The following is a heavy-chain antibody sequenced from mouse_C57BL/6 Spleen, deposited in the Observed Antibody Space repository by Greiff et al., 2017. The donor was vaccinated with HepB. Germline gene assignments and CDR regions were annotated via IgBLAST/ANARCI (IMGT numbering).Heavy chain of an antibody. J-gene: IGHJ3*01. V-gene: IGHV7-3*01. CDR1: GFTFTDYY. CDR2: IRNKANGYTT. CDR3: ASRYPWFAY. Sequence: EVQWVESGGGLVQPGGSLSLSCAASGFTFTDYYMSWVRQPPGKALEWLGFIRNKANGYTTEYSASVKGRFTISRDNSQSILYLQMNALRAEDSATYYCASRYPWFAYWGQGTLVTVSA.